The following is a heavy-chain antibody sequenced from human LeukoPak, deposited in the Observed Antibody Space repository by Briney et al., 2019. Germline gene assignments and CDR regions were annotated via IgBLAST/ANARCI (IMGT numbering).Heavy chain of an antibody. D-gene: IGHD2-8*01. CDR3: AGRTDFVLTY. V-gene: IGHV3-53*01. CDR2: IYSGGAT. J-gene: IGHJ4*02. Sequence: GGSLRLSCAASGFIVSTNYVTWVRQAPGKGLEWVSGIYSGGATYYADSVKGRFTTYRDNSQNTLYIQVNSQTAEHTSVYYCAGRTDFVLTYWGQGTLVTVSS. CDR1: GFIVSTNY.